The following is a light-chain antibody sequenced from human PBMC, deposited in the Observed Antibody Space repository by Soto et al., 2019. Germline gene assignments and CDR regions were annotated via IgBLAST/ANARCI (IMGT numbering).Light chain of an antibody. CDR3: HQYGSXPRA. CDR1: QSIVSNF. V-gene: IGKV3-20*01. J-gene: IGKJ1*01. CDR2: GAS. Sequence: ESVLTQSPGTLSLSPGEIATLSCWAIQSIVSNFLGWYQQKPGQAPRLLIYGASSRATGIPDRFSGSGCGTDFTLTISRLDPEDFAVYYFHQYGSXPRACGQGTKV.